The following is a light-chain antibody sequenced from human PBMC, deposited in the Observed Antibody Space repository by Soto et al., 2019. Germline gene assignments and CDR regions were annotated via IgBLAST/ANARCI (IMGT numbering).Light chain of an antibody. Sequence: ELVLTQSPGTLSLSPGERATLSCRASQSVSNSFLACYQQRPGQAPRVLIYGASSRATGIPDRFSGSGSGTDFTLTISRLEPEDFAVYYCQQYDSSPYTFGQGTKLEIK. CDR2: GAS. J-gene: IGKJ2*01. CDR1: QSVSNSF. CDR3: QQYDSSPYT. V-gene: IGKV3-20*01.